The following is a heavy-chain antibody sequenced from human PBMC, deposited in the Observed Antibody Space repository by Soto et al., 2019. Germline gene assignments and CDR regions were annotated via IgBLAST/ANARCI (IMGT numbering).Heavy chain of an antibody. J-gene: IGHJ4*02. D-gene: IGHD3-3*02. CDR1: EYTFTSYD. CDR3: TRAFDISARGSGY. CDR2: MNPNSGNT. V-gene: IGHV1-8*01. Sequence: QVQLVQSGAEVKKPGASVKVSCKTSEYTFTSYDINWVRQAPGQGPEWMGWMNPNSGNTGYAQRFKGRVTMTRNTSINTAYMELTSLRSEETAVYYCTRAFDISARGSGYWGKGTLVIVSS.